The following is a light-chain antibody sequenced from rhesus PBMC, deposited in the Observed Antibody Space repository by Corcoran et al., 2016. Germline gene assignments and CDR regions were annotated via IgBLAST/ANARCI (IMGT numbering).Light chain of an antibody. Sequence: DIQMTQSPSSLSASVGDRVTITCRTSQGINNYLAWYQQKPGKAPKPLIYYASNLESGVPSTFRGSGSGTECTLSISRLKPEDFATYYCQQYNSPPFPFGPGAKLDIK. J-gene: IGKJ3*01. CDR3: QQYNSPPFP. CDR2: YAS. CDR1: QGINNY. V-gene: IGKV1-37*01.